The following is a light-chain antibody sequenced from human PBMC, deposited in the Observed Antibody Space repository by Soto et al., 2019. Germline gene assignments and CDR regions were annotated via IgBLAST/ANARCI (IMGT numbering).Light chain of an antibody. V-gene: IGKV3-20*01. CDR1: QSVSSSD. CDR3: QHYRNSPLT. CDR2: GAS. Sequence: VVMTQSPAALSVSPGERATLSCRAGQSVSSSDLAWYQQKPDQAPRLLIYGASSRATGIPDRFSGSGSGTDFTLTIGSLEPEDVAVYYCQHYRNSPLTFGGGTKVDIK. J-gene: IGKJ4*01.